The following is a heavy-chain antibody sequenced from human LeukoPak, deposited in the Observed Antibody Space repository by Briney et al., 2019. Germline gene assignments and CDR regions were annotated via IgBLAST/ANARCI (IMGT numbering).Heavy chain of an antibody. V-gene: IGHV3-23*01. CDR3: AKDLTRQGSTVPYFDY. D-gene: IGHD4-11*01. Sequence: GGSLRLSCAASGFTFSSYAMSWVRQAPGKGLEWVSAISGSGGSTYYADSVKGRFTISRDNSKNTLYLQMNSQRAEDTAVYYCAKDLTRQGSTVPYFDYWGQGTLVTVSS. CDR2: ISGSGGST. J-gene: IGHJ4*02. CDR1: GFTFSSYA.